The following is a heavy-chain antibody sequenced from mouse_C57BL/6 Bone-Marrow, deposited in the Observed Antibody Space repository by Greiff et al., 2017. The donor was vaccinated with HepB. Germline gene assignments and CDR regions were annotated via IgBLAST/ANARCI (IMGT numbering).Heavy chain of an antibody. CDR2: ISDGGSYT. CDR1: GFTFSSYA. J-gene: IGHJ4*01. V-gene: IGHV5-4*01. D-gene: IGHD1-1*01. CDR3: ARDPYGSRYYAMDY. Sequence: EVQGVESGGGLVKPGGSLKLSCAASGFTFSSYAMSWVRQTPEKRLEWVATISDGGSYTYYPDNVKGRFTISRDNAKNNLYLQMSHLKSEDTAMYYCARDPYGSRYYAMDYWGQGTSVTVSS.